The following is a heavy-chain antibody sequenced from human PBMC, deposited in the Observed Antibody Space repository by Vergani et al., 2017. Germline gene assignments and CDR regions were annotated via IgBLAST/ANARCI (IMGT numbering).Heavy chain of an antibody. J-gene: IGHJ4*02. V-gene: IGHV3-30*04. CDR2: ISNDGTKK. D-gene: IGHD6-19*01. CDR1: GFTFSTST. CDR3: ARDTVTGSRYFDY. Sequence: LVESGGGLVQPGRSLRLSCVVSGFTFSTSTMHWVRQPPGKGLEWVAVISNDGTKKFYVDSVKGRFTISRDNSKNTLYLEMNSLKAEDTATYYCARDTVTGSRYFDYWGQGTLVTVSS.